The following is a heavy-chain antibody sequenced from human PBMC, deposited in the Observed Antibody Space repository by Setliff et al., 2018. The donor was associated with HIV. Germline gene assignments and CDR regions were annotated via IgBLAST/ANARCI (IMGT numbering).Heavy chain of an antibody. CDR3: ARSLVPSGYYYGRHAFDI. Sequence: LSLTCTVSGGSISSYYWSWIRQPPGKGLEWIGYIYYSGSTNYNPSLKSRVTISVDTSKNQFSLKLSSVTAADTAVYYCARSLVPSGYYYGRHAFDIWGQGTKVTVS. CDR1: GGSISSYY. CDR2: IYYSGST. D-gene: IGHD3-22*01. V-gene: IGHV4-59*01. J-gene: IGHJ3*02.